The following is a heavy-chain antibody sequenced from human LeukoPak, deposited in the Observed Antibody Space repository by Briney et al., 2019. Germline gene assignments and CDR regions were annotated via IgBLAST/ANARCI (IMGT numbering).Heavy chain of an antibody. CDR3: ARAVTRRYCSSTSCRRFDY. CDR1: GGSFSGYY. J-gene: IGHJ4*02. Sequence: SETLSLTCAVYGGSFSGYYWSWIRQPPGKGLEWIGEINHSGSTNYNPSLKSRVTISVDTSKNQFSLKLSSATAADTAVYYCARAVTRRYCSSTSCRRFDYWGQGTLVTVSS. CDR2: INHSGST. V-gene: IGHV4-34*01. D-gene: IGHD2-2*01.